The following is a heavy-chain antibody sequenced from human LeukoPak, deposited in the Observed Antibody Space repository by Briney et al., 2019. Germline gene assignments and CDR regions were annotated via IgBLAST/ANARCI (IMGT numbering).Heavy chain of an antibody. CDR1: GYSFTSYW. CDR3: ARLLYYGDYEDYFDY. D-gene: IGHD4-17*01. J-gene: IGHJ4*02. V-gene: IGHV5-51*01. Sequence: GESLKISCKGSGYSFTSYWIGWVRQTPGKGLEWMGIIYPGDSDTRYSPSFQGQVTISADKSISTAYLQWSSLKASDTAMYYCARLLYYGDYEDYFDYWGQGTLVTVSS. CDR2: IYPGDSDT.